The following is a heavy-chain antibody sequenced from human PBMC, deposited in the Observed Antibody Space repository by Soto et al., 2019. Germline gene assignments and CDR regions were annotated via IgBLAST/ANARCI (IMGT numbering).Heavy chain of an antibody. CDR3: ARDPLYDSSGDTYLWYKWFEP. D-gene: IGHD3-22*01. V-gene: IGHV1-3*01. Sequence: LVNLYCKAAGYTLTSYAVDCLLQTHRKRREWKGWIHVGNGNTKYSQKFQGRVTITRDTSASTAYMELRSLSSEDTAMYYCARDPLYDSSGDTYLWYKWFEPWRQGTVDTVSS. CDR1: GYTLTSYA. CDR2: IHVGNGNT. J-gene: IGHJ5*02.